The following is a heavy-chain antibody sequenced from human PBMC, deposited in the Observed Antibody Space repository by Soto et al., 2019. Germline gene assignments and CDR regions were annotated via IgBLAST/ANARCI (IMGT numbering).Heavy chain of an antibody. CDR1: GFTVSSNY. CDR3: ARESKGYCSGGSCYSGSDY. CDR2: IYSGGST. J-gene: IGHJ4*02. Sequence: LRLSCAASGFTVSSNYMSWVRQAPGKGLEWVSVIYSGGSTYYADSVKGRFTISGDNSKNTLYLQMNSLRAEDTAVYYCARESKGYCSGGSCYSGSDYRGQGTLVTVSS. V-gene: IGHV3-53*01. D-gene: IGHD2-15*01.